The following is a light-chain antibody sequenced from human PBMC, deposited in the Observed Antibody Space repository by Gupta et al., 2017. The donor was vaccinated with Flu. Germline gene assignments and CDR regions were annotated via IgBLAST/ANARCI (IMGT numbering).Light chain of an antibody. CDR3: RQRIEYPLT. V-gene: IGKV2-40*01. CDR2: TLS. Sequence: VMTQTPLSLPVTPGSPASISCRSSQILLVSDDGNTYLDWYLQKPGQSPQLLLYTLSYRGSGVPDRFSGSGSGSAFTLKIIRRVAEDVVVYYCRQRIEYPLTFGGGTKLEIK. CDR1: QILLVSDDGNTY. J-gene: IGKJ4*01.